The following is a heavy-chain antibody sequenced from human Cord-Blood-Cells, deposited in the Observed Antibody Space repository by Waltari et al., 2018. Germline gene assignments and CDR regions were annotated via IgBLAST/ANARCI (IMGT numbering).Heavy chain of an antibody. J-gene: IGHJ4*02. D-gene: IGHD7-27*01. CDR3: ARDRLGLTGGFDY. CDR2: IIPIFGTA. V-gene: IGHV1-69*01. CDR1: SSYA. Sequence: SSYAISWVRQAPGQGLEWMGGIIPIFGTANYAQKFQGRVTITADESMSTAYMELSSLRSEDTAVYYCARDRLGLTGGFDYWGQGTLVTVSS.